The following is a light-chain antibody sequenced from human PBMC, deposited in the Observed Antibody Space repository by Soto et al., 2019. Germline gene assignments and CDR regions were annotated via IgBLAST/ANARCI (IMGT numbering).Light chain of an antibody. Sequence: EIVMTQSPATLSVSPGERATLSCRASQSVSSNLAWYQQKVGQAPKLLIYDASTRATGIPARFSGSGSGTEFTLTISSLQSEDLAVYYCQQYNNWPETFGQGTKVEIK. CDR3: QQYNNWPET. J-gene: IGKJ1*01. CDR1: QSVSSN. V-gene: IGKV3-15*01. CDR2: DAS.